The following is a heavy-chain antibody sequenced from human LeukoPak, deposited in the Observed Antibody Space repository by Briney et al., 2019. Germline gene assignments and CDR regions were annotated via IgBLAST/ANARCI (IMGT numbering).Heavy chain of an antibody. V-gene: IGHV4-34*01. CDR1: GGSFSGYY. D-gene: IGHD3-16*01. CDR3: ARSPRGIRLDY. Sequence: PSETLSLTCAVYGGSFSGYYWSWIRQPPGKGLEWIGEINHSGSTNYNPSLKSRVTIPVDTSKNQFSLKLSSVTAADTAVYYCARSPRGIRLDYWGQGTLVTVSS. J-gene: IGHJ4*02. CDR2: INHSGST.